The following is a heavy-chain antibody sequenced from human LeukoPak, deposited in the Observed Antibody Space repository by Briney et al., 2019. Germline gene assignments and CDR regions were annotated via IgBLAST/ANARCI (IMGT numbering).Heavy chain of an antibody. D-gene: IGHD3-22*01. CDR1: GGSISSYY. CDR2: IYYRGST. CDR3: ARTRSYYGSRGRWVY. V-gene: IGHV4-59*08. Sequence: SETLSLTCTASGGSISSYYWNWIRQSPGKGLEWIGNIYYRGSTNYTPSVKGRITMAVDTSKNQFYLKLSSVTAADTAMYYCARTRSYYGSRGRWVYWGQGTLVTVSS. J-gene: IGHJ4*03.